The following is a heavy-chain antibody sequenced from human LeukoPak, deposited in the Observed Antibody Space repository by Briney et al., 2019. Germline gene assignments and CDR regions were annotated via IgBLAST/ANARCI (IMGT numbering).Heavy chain of an antibody. D-gene: IGHD3-16*01. CDR1: GFTFSNFW. Sequence: GGSLRLSCAASGFTFSNFWMTWVRQVTGRGPEWVANVNRDGSETYYLDSVKGRFTISKDNAKNSLYLQMSNLRAEDTAVYFCARGGGLDVWGQGATVTVSS. V-gene: IGHV3-7*03. CDR2: VNRDGSET. CDR3: ARGGGLDV. J-gene: IGHJ6*02.